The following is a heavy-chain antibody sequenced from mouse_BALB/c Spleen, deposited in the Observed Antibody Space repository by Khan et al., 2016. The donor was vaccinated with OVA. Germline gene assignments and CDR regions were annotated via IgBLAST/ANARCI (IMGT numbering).Heavy chain of an antibody. CDR2: MWSDGST. V-gene: IGHV2-6-1*01. Sequence: VQLQESGPGLVAPSQSLSITCTISGFSLTNYGVHWVRQPPGKGLEWLVLMWSDGSTTYNSALKSRLTISKDNSKSQVFLKMNSIQTDDTAMYCCARQPYYHYNVMDYWGQGTSVTVSS. CDR1: GFSLTNYG. D-gene: IGHD2-10*01. J-gene: IGHJ4*01. CDR3: ARQPYYHYNVMDY.